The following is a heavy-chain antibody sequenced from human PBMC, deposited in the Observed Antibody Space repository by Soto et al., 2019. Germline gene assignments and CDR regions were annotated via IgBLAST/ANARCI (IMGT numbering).Heavy chain of an antibody. J-gene: IGHJ3*02. CDR3: ARDRSHYSDYRIDAYHI. V-gene: IGHV1-18*01. CDR1: GYSFTSYG. Sequence: QVQLAQSGAEVKKPGASVKVSCKASGYSFTSYGITWVRQAPGQGFEWMGWISAYNGNTNNAQKGQGRVNKTTDTSTRTVYMGLESPRSEDTAVYYCARDRSHYSDYRIDAYHIWGQGTMLTVSS. CDR2: ISAYNGNT. D-gene: IGHD4-17*01.